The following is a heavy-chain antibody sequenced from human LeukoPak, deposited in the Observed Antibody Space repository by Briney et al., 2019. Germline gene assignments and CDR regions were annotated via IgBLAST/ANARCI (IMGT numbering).Heavy chain of an antibody. CDR1: GGSISSSSYY. CDR2: IYYSGST. D-gene: IGHD6-13*01. Sequence: SETLSLTCTVSGGSISSSSYYWGWIRQPPGKGLEWIGSIYYSGSTYYNPSLKSRVTISVDTSRNQFSLKLSSVTAADTAVYYCASWAYSSSWYSYYYYYMDVWGKGTTVTVSS. J-gene: IGHJ6*03. CDR3: ASWAYSSSWYSYYYYYMDV. V-gene: IGHV4-39*01.